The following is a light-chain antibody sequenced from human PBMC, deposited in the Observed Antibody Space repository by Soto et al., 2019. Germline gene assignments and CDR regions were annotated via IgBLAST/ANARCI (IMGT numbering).Light chain of an antibody. CDR2: EVT. CDR3: SSYTSNSTLV. CDR1: SNDVGTHNF. J-gene: IGLJ1*01. Sequence: QSALTQPASVSGSPGQSITISCTGTSNDVGTHNFVSWYQQHPGKAPKLMIHEVTDRPSGVSNRFSGSKSGNTASLTISGLQAEDEADYYCSSYTSNSTLVFGTGTKLTVL. V-gene: IGLV2-14*01.